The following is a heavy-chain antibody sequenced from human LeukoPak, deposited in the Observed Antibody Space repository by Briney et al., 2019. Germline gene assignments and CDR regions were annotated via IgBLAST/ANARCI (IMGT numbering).Heavy chain of an antibody. CDR2: IWSDGSNK. J-gene: IGHJ3*02. CDR1: GFIFSSYG. V-gene: IGHV3-33*01. CDR3: ARAELPAAIKSGAFDI. D-gene: IGHD2-2*01. Sequence: GGSLRLSCAASGFIFSSYGMHWVRQAPGKGLEWVAVIWSDGSNKYYADSVKGRFTISRDNSKNTLYLQMNSLRAEDTAVYYCARAELPAAIKSGAFDIWGQGTMVTVSS.